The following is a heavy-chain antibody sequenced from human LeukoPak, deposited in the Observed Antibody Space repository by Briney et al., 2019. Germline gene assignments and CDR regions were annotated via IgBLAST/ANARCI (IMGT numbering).Heavy chain of an antibody. D-gene: IGHD6-19*01. J-gene: IGHJ3*02. CDR1: GFTFSSYS. Sequence: SGGSLRLSCAASGFTFSSYSMNWVRQAPGKGLEWVSSISSSSSYIYYADSVKGRFTISRDNAKNSLYLQMNSLRAEDTAVYYCATNPYSSGWYGALDIWGQGTMVTVSS. CDR2: ISSSSSYI. CDR3: ATNPYSSGWYGALDI. V-gene: IGHV3-21*01.